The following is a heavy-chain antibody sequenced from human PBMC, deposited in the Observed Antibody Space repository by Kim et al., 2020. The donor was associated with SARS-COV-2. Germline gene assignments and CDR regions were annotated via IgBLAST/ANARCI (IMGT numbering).Heavy chain of an antibody. J-gene: IGHJ6*03. D-gene: IGHD2-15*01. CDR1: GASLSDFS. Sequence: SETLSLTCAVFGASLSDFSWTWIRQSSGKGLEWIGEINQTGGTKYKPSLKSRVSISLDTSKNQFSLKLTSVTAADTAIYFCARGRVGVVPSPILGLGPFYKYYYVDVWDTGATVTVS. V-gene: IGHV4-34*01. CDR2: INQTGGT. CDR3: ARGRVGVVPSPILGLGPFYKYYYVDV.